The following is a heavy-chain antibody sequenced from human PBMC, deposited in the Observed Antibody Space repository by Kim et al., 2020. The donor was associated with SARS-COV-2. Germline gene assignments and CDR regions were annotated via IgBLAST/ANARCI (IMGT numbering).Heavy chain of an antibody. D-gene: IGHD6-13*01. V-gene: IGHV1-3*01. CDR3: ARDSSSWSYAFDI. CDR1: GYTFTSYA. CDR2: INAGHGNT. J-gene: IGHJ3*02. Sequence: ASVKVSCKASGYTFTSYAMHWVRQAPGQRLEWMGWINAGHGNTKYSQKFQGRVTITRDTSASTAYMELSSLRSEDTAVYYCARDSSSWSYAFDIWGQGTMVTVSS.